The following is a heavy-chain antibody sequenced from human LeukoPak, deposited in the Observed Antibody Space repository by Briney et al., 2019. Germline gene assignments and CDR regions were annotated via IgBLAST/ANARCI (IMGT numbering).Heavy chain of an antibody. V-gene: IGHV3-66*01. D-gene: IGHD2-15*01. Sequence: PGGSLRLSCAVSGFFVGNNHLAWVRQAPGQGLECVSTIYNSGDTFFADSVKGRFTISRDNSRNTVYLHMSNLRTDDTAVYYCAGYGGSSLWGQGTLVTVSS. J-gene: IGHJ4*02. CDR2: IYNSGDT. CDR3: AGYGGSSL. CDR1: GFFVGNNH.